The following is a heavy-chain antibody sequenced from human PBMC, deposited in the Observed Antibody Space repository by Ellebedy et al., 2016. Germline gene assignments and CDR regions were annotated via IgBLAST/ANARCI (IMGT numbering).Heavy chain of an antibody. J-gene: IGHJ4*02. V-gene: IGHV4-59*01. D-gene: IGHD5-24*01. CDR2: IHYSGTT. Sequence: SETLSLTXTVSDGSISAYYWNWIRQPPGNGLEWIGNIHYSGTTNYNPSLKSRFTISVDTSRNEFSLKVTSVTAADTAVYSCAGGARRDGYLVGFDYWGQGILVIVSS. CDR1: DGSISAYY. CDR3: AGGARRDGYLVGFDY.